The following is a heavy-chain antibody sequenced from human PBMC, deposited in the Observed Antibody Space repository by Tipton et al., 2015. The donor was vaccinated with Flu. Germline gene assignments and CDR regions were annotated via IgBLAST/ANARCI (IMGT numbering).Heavy chain of an antibody. D-gene: IGHD3-10*01. Sequence: QLVQSGGGLVQPGASLRLSCTASGFPFSSYSMNWVRQAPGKVLEWIGNIYYSGNTYYNPSLKSRVTISVDTSKNQFSLKLSSGTAADTAVYYCARETGGYFGSGAGNWGQGTLVTVSS. J-gene: IGHJ4*02. V-gene: IGHV4-59*12. CDR3: ARETGGYFGSGAGN. CDR2: IYYSGNT. CDR1: GFPFSSYS.